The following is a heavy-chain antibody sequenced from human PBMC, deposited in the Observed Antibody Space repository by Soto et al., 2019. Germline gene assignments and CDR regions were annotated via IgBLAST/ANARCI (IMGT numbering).Heavy chain of an antibody. J-gene: IGHJ6*02. Sequence: QVQLVQSGAEVRKPGSSVKVSCQTSGGTSNNFAFTWVRQAPGQGLEWLGGIMPVFDTTNYAASFQGRITITADDLRNTVYMEMKTLRFDDTAVYYCATATISPVSATFHHYGMDVWGQGTTVTVSS. CDR2: IMPVFDTT. V-gene: IGHV1-69*01. CDR1: GGTSNNFA. D-gene: IGHD6-25*01. CDR3: ATATISPVSATFHHYGMDV.